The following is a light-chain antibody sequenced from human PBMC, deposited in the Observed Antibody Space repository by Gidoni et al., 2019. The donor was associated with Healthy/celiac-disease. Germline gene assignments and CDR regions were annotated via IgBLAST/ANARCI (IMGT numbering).Light chain of an antibody. CDR2: AAS. Sequence: DIQMTQSPSSLSASVGDRVTITCRASQSISTYLNWYQQKPGKAPNLLIYAASSLQSGVPSRFSGSGSGTDFTLTISSLQPEDFATYYCHQSYNTPLWTFGQGTKVEIK. V-gene: IGKV1-39*01. CDR1: QSISTY. J-gene: IGKJ1*01. CDR3: HQSYNTPLWT.